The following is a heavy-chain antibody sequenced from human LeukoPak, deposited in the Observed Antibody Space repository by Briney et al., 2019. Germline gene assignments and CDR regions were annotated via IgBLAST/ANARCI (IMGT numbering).Heavy chain of an antibody. J-gene: IGHJ5*02. CDR3: ARDPTPEYQLLLDGHNWFDP. CDR2: ISAYNGNT. V-gene: IGHV1-18*01. D-gene: IGHD2-2*01. CDR1: GYTFTSYG. Sequence: ASVKVSCKASGYTFTSYGISWVRQAPGQGLEWMGWISAYNGNTNYAQKLQGRVTLTTDTSTSTAYMELRSLRSDDTAVYYCARDPTPEYQLLLDGHNWFDPWGQGTLVTVSS.